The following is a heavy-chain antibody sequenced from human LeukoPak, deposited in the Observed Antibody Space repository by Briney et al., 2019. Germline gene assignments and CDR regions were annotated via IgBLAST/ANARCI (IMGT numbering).Heavy chain of an antibody. D-gene: IGHD1-26*01. J-gene: IGHJ4*02. V-gene: IGHV5-51*01. Sequence: GESLKISCKASGYTFTSYWIDWVRQMPGKGLEWMGIIYPDDSDTRYSPSFQGQVTISADKSISTAYLQWSSLKASDTAMYYCARRSQSGIYVEYWGQGTLVTVSS. CDR3: ARRSQSGIYVEY. CDR1: GYTFTSYW. CDR2: IYPDDSDT.